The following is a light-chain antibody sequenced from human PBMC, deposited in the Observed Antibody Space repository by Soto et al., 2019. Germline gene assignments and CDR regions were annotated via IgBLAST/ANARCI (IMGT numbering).Light chain of an antibody. Sequence: EIVMTQSPATLSVSPGERATLSCRASQSVTSSLAWYQQEPGQAPRLLIYDASNRATGIPARFSGSGSGTDFTLTISSLEPEDFAVYYCQQRSNWPPITFGQGTRLEIK. CDR2: DAS. CDR1: QSVTSS. V-gene: IGKV3-11*01. CDR3: QQRSNWPPIT. J-gene: IGKJ5*01.